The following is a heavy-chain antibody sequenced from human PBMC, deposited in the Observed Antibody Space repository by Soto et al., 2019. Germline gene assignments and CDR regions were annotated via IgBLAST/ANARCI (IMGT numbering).Heavy chain of an antibody. D-gene: IGHD1-26*01. CDR1: GFTFSSYG. Sequence: GASGKGSCKASGFTFSSYGISWVRQAPGQGLEWMGWISAYNGNTNYAQKLQGRVTMTTDTSTSTAYMELRSLRSDDTAVYYCARIIYSGSYTDAFDIWGQGTMVTVSS. V-gene: IGHV1-18*01. J-gene: IGHJ3*02. CDR2: ISAYNGNT. CDR3: ARIIYSGSYTDAFDI.